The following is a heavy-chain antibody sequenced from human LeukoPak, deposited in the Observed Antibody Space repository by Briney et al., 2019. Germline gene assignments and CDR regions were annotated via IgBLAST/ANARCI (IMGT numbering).Heavy chain of an antibody. D-gene: IGHD1-26*01. CDR1: GFTFSSYG. CDR3: ARDSEVGATSFDY. J-gene: IGHJ4*02. V-gene: IGHV3-33*01. CDR2: IWYDGSNK. Sequence: GGSLRLSCAASGFTFSSYGMHWVRQAPGKGLEWVAVIWYDGSNKYYADSVKGRFTISRDNSKNTLYLQTNSLRAEDTAVYYCARDSEVGATSFDYWGQGTLVTVSS.